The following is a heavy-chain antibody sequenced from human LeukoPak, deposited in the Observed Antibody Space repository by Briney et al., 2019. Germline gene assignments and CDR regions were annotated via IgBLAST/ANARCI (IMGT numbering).Heavy chain of an antibody. D-gene: IGHD1-26*01. Sequence: SETLSLTRAVYGGSFSGYYWSWIRQPPGKGLEWIGEINHSGSTYYNPSLKSRVTISVDTSKNQFSLKLRSVTAADTAVYYCARHVNSNGSPSDYWGQGTLVTVSS. J-gene: IGHJ4*02. CDR2: INHSGST. V-gene: IGHV4-34*01. CDR3: ARHVNSNGSPSDY. CDR1: GGSFSGYY.